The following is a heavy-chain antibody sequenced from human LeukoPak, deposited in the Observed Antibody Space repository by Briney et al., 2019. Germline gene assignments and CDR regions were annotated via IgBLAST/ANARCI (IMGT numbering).Heavy chain of an antibody. V-gene: IGHV4-34*01. D-gene: IGHD3-10*01. J-gene: IGHJ5*02. CDR1: GGSFSGYY. CDR2: INHSGST. Sequence: SETLSLTCAVYGGSFSGYYWSWIRQPPGKGLEWIGEINHSGSTNYNPSLKSRVTISVDTSKNQFSLKLSSVTAADTAVYYCARGPYYYGSGSYRRMWFDPWGQGTLVTVSS. CDR3: ARGPYYYGSGSYRRMWFDP.